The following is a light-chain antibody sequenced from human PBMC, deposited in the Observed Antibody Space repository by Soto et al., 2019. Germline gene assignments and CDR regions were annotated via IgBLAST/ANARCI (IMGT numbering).Light chain of an antibody. CDR2: GAS. V-gene: IGKV3-20*01. J-gene: IGKJ5*01. Sequence: EIVLTQSPGTLSLSPGERATLSCRASQSITNNYLAWYQQKPGRAHRLLIYGASSRATGIPDRFSGSGSGTDFTLTISRLEPEDFAVYYCQQYGSSSTFGQGTRLEIK. CDR1: QSITNNY. CDR3: QQYGSSST.